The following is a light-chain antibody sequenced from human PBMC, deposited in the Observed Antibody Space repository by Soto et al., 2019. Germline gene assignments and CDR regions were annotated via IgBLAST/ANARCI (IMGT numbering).Light chain of an antibody. CDR2: AAS. V-gene: IGKV1-27*01. J-gene: IGKJ3*01. CDR3: QKYNDAPRT. Sequence: DIDMTQSPSSLSASVGDRVTITCRASQGISNYLAWYQQKPGKVPKLLIYAASTLQSGVPSRFSGSGSGTDLTLTISSLQPEDVDTYYCQKYNDAPRTFGPGTKVDIK. CDR1: QGISNY.